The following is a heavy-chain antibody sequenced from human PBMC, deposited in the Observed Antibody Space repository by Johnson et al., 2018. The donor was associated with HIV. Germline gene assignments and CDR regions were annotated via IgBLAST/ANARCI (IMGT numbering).Heavy chain of an antibody. D-gene: IGHD5-24*01. Sequence: VQLMESGGGLVQPGGSLRLSCAASGFTVSSNYMTWVRQAPGKGLEWVSVIVSGGSTYYADSVKGRFTISRDNSKNTLYLQMNSLRAEDTDVYYCARACRDGYTCDVFDIWGQGTMVTVSP. CDR3: ARACRDGYTCDVFDI. CDR2: IVSGGST. V-gene: IGHV3-66*01. CDR1: GFTVSSNY. J-gene: IGHJ3*02.